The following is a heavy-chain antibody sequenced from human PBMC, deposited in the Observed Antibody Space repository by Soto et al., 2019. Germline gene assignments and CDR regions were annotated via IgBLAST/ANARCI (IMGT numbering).Heavy chain of an antibody. CDR1: GYSFTSYW. Sequence: GESLKISCKGSGYSFTSYWISWVRQMPGKGLEWMGRIDPSDSYTNYSPSFQGHVTISADKSISTAYLQWSSLKASDTAMYYCASSDQRRSSYFDYWGQGTLVTVSS. V-gene: IGHV5-10-1*01. CDR3: ASSDQRRSSYFDY. CDR2: IDPSDSYT. J-gene: IGHJ4*02. D-gene: IGHD3-10*01.